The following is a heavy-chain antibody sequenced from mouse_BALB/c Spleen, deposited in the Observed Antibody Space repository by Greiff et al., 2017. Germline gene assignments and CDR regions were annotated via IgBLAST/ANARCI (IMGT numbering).Heavy chain of an antibody. CDR1: GFTFSNYW. V-gene: IGHV6-6*02. D-gene: IGHD2-4*01. CDR3: TRGTMIADFDY. CDR2: IRLKSNNYAT. J-gene: IGHJ2*01. Sequence: EVMLVESGGGLVQPGGSMKLSCVASGFTFSNYWMNWVRQSPEKGLEWVAEIRLKSNNYATHYAESVKGRFTISRDDSKSSVYLQMNNLRAEDTGIYYCTRGTMIADFDYWGQGTTLTVSS.